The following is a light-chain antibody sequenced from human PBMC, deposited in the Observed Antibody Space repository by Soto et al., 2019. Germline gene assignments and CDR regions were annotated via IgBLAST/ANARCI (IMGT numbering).Light chain of an antibody. CDR3: QQGYSNPWT. CDR2: AAS. V-gene: IGKV1-39*01. Sequence: DIQMTKSPSSLSAPVGDRVTITCRASQSVNTYLHWYQQKPGKAPKLLIFAASNLQSGVPSRFSGSGSGTNFTLSLNSLQPEDFATYYCQQGYSNPWTFGQGTKV. CDR1: QSVNTY. J-gene: IGKJ1*01.